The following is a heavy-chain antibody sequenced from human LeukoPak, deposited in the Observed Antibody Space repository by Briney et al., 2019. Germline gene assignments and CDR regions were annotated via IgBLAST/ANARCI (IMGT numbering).Heavy chain of an antibody. Sequence: GGSLRLSCAASGFTFSSYGMHWVRQAPGKGLEWVAFIRYDGSNKYYADSVKGRFTISRDNAKNSLYLQMNSLRAEDMALYYCAKSITIFGVVIDAFDIWGQGTMVTVSS. CDR3: AKSITIFGVVIDAFDI. D-gene: IGHD3-3*01. J-gene: IGHJ3*02. CDR1: GFTFSSYG. V-gene: IGHV3-30*02. CDR2: IRYDGSNK.